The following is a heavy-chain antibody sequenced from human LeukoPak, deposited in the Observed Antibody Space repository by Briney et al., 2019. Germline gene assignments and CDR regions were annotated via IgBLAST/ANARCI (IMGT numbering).Heavy chain of an antibody. CDR3: TRDRGAYNLYDY. CDR1: GFTFGDYA. J-gene: IGHJ4*02. Sequence: GGSLRLSCPASGFTFGDYAMSWIRQAPGKGLEWVGFIRSKAYGETADYAASVKGRFTISRDDSKAIAYLQMNSLKTEDTAVYHCTRDRGAYNLYDYWGQGTLVTVSS. V-gene: IGHV3-49*03. D-gene: IGHD1-1*01. CDR2: IRSKAYGETA.